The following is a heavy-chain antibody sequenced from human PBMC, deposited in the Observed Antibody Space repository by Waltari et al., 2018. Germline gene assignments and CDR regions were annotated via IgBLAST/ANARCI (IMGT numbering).Heavy chain of an antibody. CDR1: GFNVNYNY. CDR2: IYSGGRT. D-gene: IGHD6-6*01. V-gene: IGHV3-66*01. J-gene: IGHJ4*01. CDR3: ARGETAVLDY. Sequence: VQLVESGGGVVQTGRSLRLSCAASGFNVNYNYMTWVRQAPGKGLEWVSVIYSGGRTDYPLSMKGRVTISRDTYKNLVFLEMKSLRAEDTAVYYCARGETAVLDYWGHGTLVTVSS.